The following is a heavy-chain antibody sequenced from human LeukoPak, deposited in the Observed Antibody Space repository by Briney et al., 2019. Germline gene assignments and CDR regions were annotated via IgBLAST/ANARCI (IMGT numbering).Heavy chain of an antibody. Sequence: SETLSLTCTVSGGSISTYYWSWIRQPPGKGLEWIGYIYHSGSTKYNPSLKSRVTISVDTSKNQFSLKLSSVTAADTAVYYCARDGYSGNDGLWGQGTLVTVSS. D-gene: IGHD5-12*01. CDR2: IYHSGST. CDR3: ARDGYSGNDGL. V-gene: IGHV4-59*12. J-gene: IGHJ4*02. CDR1: GGSISTYY.